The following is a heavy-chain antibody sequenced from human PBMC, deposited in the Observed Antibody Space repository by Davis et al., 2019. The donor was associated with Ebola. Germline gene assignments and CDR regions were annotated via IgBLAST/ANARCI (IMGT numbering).Heavy chain of an antibody. V-gene: IGHV3-66*04. D-gene: IGHD3-22*01. Sequence: GGSLRLSCAASGFTVSSNYMSWVRQAPGKGLEWVSVIYSGGSTYYADSVKGRFTISRDNSKNTLYLQMNSLRAEDTAVYYCASHYDSSGYYPYYFDYWGQGTLVTVSS. CDR1: GFTVSSNY. J-gene: IGHJ4*02. CDR2: IYSGGST. CDR3: ASHYDSSGYYPYYFDY.